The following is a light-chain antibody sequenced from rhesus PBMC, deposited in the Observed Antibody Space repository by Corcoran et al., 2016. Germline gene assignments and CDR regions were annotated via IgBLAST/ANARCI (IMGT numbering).Light chain of an antibody. Sequence: DIQVTQSPSSLSASVGDRVTITCQASQDITNNLAWYQLTPGKVPKLLIFAATPLQSGVPSRLSGSGSGTEFTLTINRLQPEDFSAYYCQPGSGITFGGGTKVEIK. J-gene: IGKJ4*01. V-gene: IGKV1S17*01. CDR3: QPGSGIT. CDR2: AAT. CDR1: QDITNN.